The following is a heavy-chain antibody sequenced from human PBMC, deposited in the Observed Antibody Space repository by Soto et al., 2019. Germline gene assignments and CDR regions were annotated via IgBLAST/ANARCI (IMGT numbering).Heavy chain of an antibody. Sequence: SETLSLTCTVSGGSINSIGNLWDWLRQPPGKGLEWIGSISHTGTPYYSPSLKSRATISVDTSKNQFSLKLAAVTAADTAVHYCARHTYYDSRGPIDFWGQGIVVTVSS. J-gene: IGHJ4*02. CDR2: ISHTGTP. CDR3: ARHTYYDSRGPIDF. V-gene: IGHV4-39*01. CDR1: GGSINSIGNL. D-gene: IGHD3-22*01.